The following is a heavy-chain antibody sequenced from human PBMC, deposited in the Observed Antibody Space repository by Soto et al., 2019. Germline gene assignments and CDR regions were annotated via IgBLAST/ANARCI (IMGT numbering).Heavy chain of an antibody. V-gene: IGHV3-74*01. CDR3: ERGLRGHYGKDV. CDR2: IKGDGSIT. Sequence: EVQLVESGGGLVQPGGSLRLSCAASGFTFSDYWIHWVRQAPGKGRMWVSRIKGDGSITNYADSVKGRFTVSRDNDKNTLYLQMNSLRAEDTDLYYCERGLRGHYGKDVWGQGTSVYVSS. J-gene: IGHJ6*02. D-gene: IGHD3-10*01. CDR1: GFTFSDYW.